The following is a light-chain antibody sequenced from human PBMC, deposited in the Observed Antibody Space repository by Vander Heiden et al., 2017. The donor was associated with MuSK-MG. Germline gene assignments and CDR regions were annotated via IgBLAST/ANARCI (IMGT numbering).Light chain of an antibody. CDR1: TTDVGRYNL. Sequence: QSALTQPASLSGSPGHSRPISCTRTTTDVGRYNLVSWYHQHPGKDPTLILFEFSKSPSGVRLRFSGSKSANTASLTIAGLQAEDDADYHVCSYAGSRTVVFGPGTKVTVL. CDR2: EFS. V-gene: IGLV2-23*02. CDR3: CSYAGSRTVV. J-gene: IGLJ2*01.